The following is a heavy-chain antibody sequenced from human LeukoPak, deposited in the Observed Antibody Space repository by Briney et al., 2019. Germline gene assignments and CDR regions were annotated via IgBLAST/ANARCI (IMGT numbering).Heavy chain of an antibody. CDR3: ARDLNYLGDYYYYYMDV. D-gene: IGHD7-27*01. CDR2: IYTSGST. J-gene: IGHJ6*03. V-gene: IGHV4-61*02. CDR1: GGSISSGSYY. Sequence: SQTLSLTCTVSGGSISSGSYYWSWIRQPAGKGLGWIGRIYTSGSTNYNPSLKSRVTISVDTSKNQFSLKLSSVTAADTAVYYCARDLNYLGDYYYYYMDVWGKGTTVTVSS.